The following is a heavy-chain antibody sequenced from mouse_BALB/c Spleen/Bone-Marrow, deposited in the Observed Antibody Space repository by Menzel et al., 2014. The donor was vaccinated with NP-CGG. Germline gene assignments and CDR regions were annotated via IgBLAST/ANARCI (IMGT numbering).Heavy chain of an antibody. V-gene: IGHV14-3*02. Sequence: EVQLVESGAELVKPGASVKLSCTAFGFNIKDTYMHWVKQRPEQGLEWIGRIDPANGNTKYDPKFQGKATITADTSSNTAYLQLSSLTSEDTAVYYCASYRYAWYFDVWGAGTTVTVSS. CDR3: ASYRYAWYFDV. J-gene: IGHJ1*01. CDR2: IDPANGNT. CDR1: GFNIKDTY. D-gene: IGHD2-14*01.